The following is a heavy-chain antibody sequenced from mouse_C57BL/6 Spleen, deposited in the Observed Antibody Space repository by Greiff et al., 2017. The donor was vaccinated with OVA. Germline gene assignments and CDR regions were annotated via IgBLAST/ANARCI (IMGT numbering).Heavy chain of an antibody. Sequence: QVQLKQSGAELVRPGASVTLSCKASGYTFTDYEMHWVKQTPVHGLEWIGAIDPETGGTAYNQKFKGKAILTADKSSSTAYMELRSLTSEDSAVYYCTRTVVAPYYYAMDYWGQGTSVTVSS. CDR1: GYTFTDYE. D-gene: IGHD1-1*01. CDR2: IDPETGGT. J-gene: IGHJ4*01. CDR3: TRTVVAPYYYAMDY. V-gene: IGHV1-15*01.